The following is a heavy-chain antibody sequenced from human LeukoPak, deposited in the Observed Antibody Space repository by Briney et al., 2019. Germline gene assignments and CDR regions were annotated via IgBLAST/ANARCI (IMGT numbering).Heavy chain of an antibody. D-gene: IGHD3-10*01. J-gene: IGHJ6*02. CDR3: ARDLVRGVNYYYYGMDV. Sequence: GGSLRLSCAASGFTFSSYAMHWVRQAPGKGLEWVAVISYDGSNKYYADSVKGRFTISRDNSKNTLYQQMNSLRAEDTAVHYCARDLVRGVNYYYYGMDVWGQGTTVTVSS. CDR2: ISYDGSNK. CDR1: GFTFSSYA. V-gene: IGHV3-30-3*01.